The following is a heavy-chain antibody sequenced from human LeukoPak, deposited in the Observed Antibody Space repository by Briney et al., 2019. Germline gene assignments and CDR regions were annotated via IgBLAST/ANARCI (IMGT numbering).Heavy chain of an antibody. J-gene: IGHJ5*02. V-gene: IGHV4-34*01. CDR3: AKNGQSGFSFDP. D-gene: IGHD3-3*01. CDR1: GGSLNGHY. Sequence: PSETLSLTCAVYGGSLNGHYWSWIRQSPGKGLEWIGEGSDIGGTKFNPSLKSQVSISADTSKNQFSLKLTSMTAADTAVYYCAKNGQSGFSFDPWGQGTLVTVSS. CDR2: GSDIGGT.